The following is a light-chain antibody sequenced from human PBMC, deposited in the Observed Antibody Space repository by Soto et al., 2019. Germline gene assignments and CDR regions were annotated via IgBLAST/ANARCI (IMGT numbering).Light chain of an antibody. V-gene: IGKV3-20*01. CDR1: QSLSSSY. J-gene: IGKJ4*02. CDR3: QQCATSPLT. Sequence: ENVLTQSPGTLSLSPGERATLSCRASQSLSSSYLAWYQQKPGQAPRLLIYGASSRATGIPDRISGSGSGTDFTLTISRLEPEDVAVYYCQQCATSPLTFGGGTKVDIK. CDR2: GAS.